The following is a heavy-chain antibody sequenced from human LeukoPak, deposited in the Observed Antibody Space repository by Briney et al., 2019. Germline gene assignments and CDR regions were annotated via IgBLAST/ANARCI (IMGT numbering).Heavy chain of an antibody. CDR2: TNSGGTST. D-gene: IGHD2-8*01. CDR3: AKQSYARSLGE. J-gene: IGHJ4*02. Sequence: GGPLRLSCATSGFPFSDFSMSWVRQAPGKGPEWISTTNSGGTSTYYAESVKGRFTISRDNSKNTLYLQMSSLRVEDTAVYYCAKQSYARSLGEGGPGTLVSVSS. V-gene: IGHV3-23*01. CDR1: GFPFSDFS.